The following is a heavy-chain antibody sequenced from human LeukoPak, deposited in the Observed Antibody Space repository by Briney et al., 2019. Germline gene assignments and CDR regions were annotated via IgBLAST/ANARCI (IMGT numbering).Heavy chain of an antibody. CDR1: GFTFSSYW. D-gene: IGHD2-2*01. CDR2: IKQDGSEK. V-gene: IGHV3-7*01. CDR3: AREGGTSSVVVVYFDY. J-gene: IGHJ4*02. Sequence: GGSLRLSCAASGFTFSSYWMSWVRQAPGKGLEWVANIKQDGSEKCYVDSVKGRFTISRDNAKNSLYLQMNSLRAEGTAVYYCAREGGTSSVVVVYFDYWGQGTLVTVSS.